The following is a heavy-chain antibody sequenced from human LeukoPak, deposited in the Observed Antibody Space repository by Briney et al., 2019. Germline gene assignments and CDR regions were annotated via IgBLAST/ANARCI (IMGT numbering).Heavy chain of an antibody. CDR3: ARQDYYYYGMDV. V-gene: IGHV4-59*08. J-gene: IGHJ6*02. CDR2: FYHSGNP. Sequence: SETLSLTCTVSGDSISSYFWSWIRQPPGKGLEWIGYFYHSGNPNYNPSLKSRVTMSVDTSKNHFSLKLSSVTAADTAVYFCARQDYYYYGMDVWGQGTTVTVSS. CDR1: GDSISSYF.